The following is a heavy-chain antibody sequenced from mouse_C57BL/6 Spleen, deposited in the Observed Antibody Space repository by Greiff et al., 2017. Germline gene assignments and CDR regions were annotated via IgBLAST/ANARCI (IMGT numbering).Heavy chain of an antibody. CDR1: GYSFTGYF. D-gene: IGHD2-1*01. CDR2: INPYNGDT. CDR3: ARDARNYVWAY. J-gene: IGHJ3*01. V-gene: IGHV1-20*01. Sequence: VQLQQSGPELVKPGDSVKISCKASGYSFTGYFMNWVMQSHGKSLEWIGRINPYNGDTFYNQKFKGKATLTVDKSSSTAHMELRSLTSEDSAVYYCARDARNYVWAYWGQGTLVTVSA.